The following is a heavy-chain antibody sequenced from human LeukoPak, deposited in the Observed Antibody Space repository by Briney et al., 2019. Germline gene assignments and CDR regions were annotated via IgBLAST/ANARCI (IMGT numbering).Heavy chain of an antibody. D-gene: IGHD6-19*01. Sequence: SETLSLTCTVSGGSISSYYWSWIRQPPGKGLEWIGYIYYSGSTNYNPSLKSRVTIPVDTSKNQFSLKLSSVTAADTAVYCCARGIAVAGTSGYYYGMDVWGQGTTVTVSS. CDR3: ARGIAVAGTSGYYYGMDV. V-gene: IGHV4-59*01. J-gene: IGHJ6*02. CDR2: IYYSGST. CDR1: GGSISSYY.